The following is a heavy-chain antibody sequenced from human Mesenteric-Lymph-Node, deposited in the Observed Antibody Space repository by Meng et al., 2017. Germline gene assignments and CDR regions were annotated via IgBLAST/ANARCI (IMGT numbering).Heavy chain of an antibody. CDR1: GYSISSGHY. D-gene: IGHD3-10*01. V-gene: IGHV4-38-2*01. CDR3: ASYYPTNADAFDI. CDR2: IDNRGNT. Sequence: ESLKISCRVSGYSISSGHYWGWIRQTPGKGLEWIASIDNRGNTYCNPSLKSRVAISVDTSNNQFSLILSSVTVADTAVYYCASYYPTNADAFDIWGQGTMVTVSS. J-gene: IGHJ3*02.